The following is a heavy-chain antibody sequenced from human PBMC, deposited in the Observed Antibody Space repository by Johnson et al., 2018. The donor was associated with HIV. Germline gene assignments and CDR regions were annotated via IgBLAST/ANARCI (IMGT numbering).Heavy chain of an antibody. J-gene: IGHJ3*02. CDR1: GITFSSYA. D-gene: IGHD5-12*01. CDR2: ISGSGGRT. Sequence: MLLVESGGGLVQPGGSLRLSCAASGITFSSYAMSWVRQAPGKGLEWVSTISGSGGRTYYADSVKGRFTISRDNSKNTLYLQMNSLRAEDTAVYYCAGLPDAFDIWGQGTMVTVSS. V-gene: IGHV3-23*04. CDR3: AGLPDAFDI.